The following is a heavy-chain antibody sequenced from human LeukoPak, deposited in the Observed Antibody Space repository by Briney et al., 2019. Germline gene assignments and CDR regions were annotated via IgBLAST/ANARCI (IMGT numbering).Heavy chain of an antibody. D-gene: IGHD2-2*01. Sequence: SETLSLTCTVSGGSISSSSYYWGWIRQPPGKGLEWIGSIYYSGSTYYNPSLKSRVTISVDTSKNQFSLKLSSVTAADTAVYYCARQGIVVVPAAISRNIPYNWLDPWGQGTLVTVSS. CDR1: GGSISSSSYY. V-gene: IGHV4-39*01. CDR2: IYYSGST. J-gene: IGHJ5*02. CDR3: ARQGIVVVPAAISRNIPYNWLDP.